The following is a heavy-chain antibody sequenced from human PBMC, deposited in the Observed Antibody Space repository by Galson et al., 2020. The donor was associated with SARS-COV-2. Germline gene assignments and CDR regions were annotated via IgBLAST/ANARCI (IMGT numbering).Heavy chain of an antibody. V-gene: IGHV4-4*07. Sequence: SETLSLTCTVPGGSISSYYWSWIRPPAGKGLEWIGRFYTSGSTNYNPSLKSRVTMSVDTSKNQFSLKLSSVTAADTAVYYCAITTVTTTYYYYGLDVWGQGTTVTVSS. CDR3: AITTVTTTYYYYGLDV. CDR2: FYTSGST. J-gene: IGHJ6*02. D-gene: IGHD4-17*01. CDR1: GGSISSYY.